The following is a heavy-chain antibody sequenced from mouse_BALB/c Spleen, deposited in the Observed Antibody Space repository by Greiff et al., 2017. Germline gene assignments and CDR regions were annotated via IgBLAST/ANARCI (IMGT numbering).Heavy chain of an antibody. CDR2: IDPFNGGT. Sequence: EVQLQQSGPELMKPGASVKISCKASGYSFTSYYMHWVKQSHGKSLEWIGYIDPFNGGTSYNQKFKGKATLTVDKSSSTAYMHLSSLTSEDSAVYYCARGDYYGSSYWYFDVWGAGTTVTVSS. V-gene: IGHV1S135*01. J-gene: IGHJ1*01. CDR3: ARGDYYGSSYWYFDV. CDR1: GYSFTSYY. D-gene: IGHD1-1*01.